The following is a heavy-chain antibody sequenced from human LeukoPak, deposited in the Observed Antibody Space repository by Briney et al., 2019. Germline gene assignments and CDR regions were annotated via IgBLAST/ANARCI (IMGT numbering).Heavy chain of an antibody. Sequence: PSETLSLTCTVSGGSISSSSYYWGWIRQPPGKGLEWVGSIYYSGSTYYNPSLKSRVTISVDTPKNQFSLKLSSVTAADTAVYYCVKGHLVWELGDYFDYWGQGTLVTVSS. D-gene: IGHD1-26*01. J-gene: IGHJ4*02. CDR1: GGSISSSSYY. CDR3: VKGHLVWELGDYFDY. CDR2: IYYSGST. V-gene: IGHV4-39*01.